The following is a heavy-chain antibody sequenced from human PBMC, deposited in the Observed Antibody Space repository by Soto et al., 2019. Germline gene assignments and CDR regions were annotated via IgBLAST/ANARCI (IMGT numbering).Heavy chain of an antibody. D-gene: IGHD2-15*01. J-gene: IGHJ4*02. CDR2: ITSTTSSI. CDR1: GFTFSSYS. CDR3: AAPRAPYCGGGNCPDFDY. Sequence: PGGSLRLSCVASGFTFSSYSMNWVRQAPGKGLEWVSYITSTTSSISYADSVKGRFTISRDNTKNSLYLQMNSLRAEDTAVYYCAAPRAPYCGGGNCPDFDYWGQGTLVTVSS. V-gene: IGHV3-48*01.